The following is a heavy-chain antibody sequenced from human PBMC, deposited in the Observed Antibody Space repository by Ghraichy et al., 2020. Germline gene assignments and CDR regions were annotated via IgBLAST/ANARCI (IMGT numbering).Heavy chain of an antibody. Sequence: SETLSLTCAVYGGSFSGYYWSWIRQPPGKGLEWIGEINHSGSTNYNPSLKSRVTISVDTSKNQFSLKLSSVTAADTAVYYCARGYCSSTSCSAAGIYNWFDPWGQGTLVTVSS. V-gene: IGHV4-34*01. CDR3: ARGYCSSTSCSAAGIYNWFDP. J-gene: IGHJ5*02. CDR1: GGSFSGYY. CDR2: INHSGST. D-gene: IGHD2-2*01.